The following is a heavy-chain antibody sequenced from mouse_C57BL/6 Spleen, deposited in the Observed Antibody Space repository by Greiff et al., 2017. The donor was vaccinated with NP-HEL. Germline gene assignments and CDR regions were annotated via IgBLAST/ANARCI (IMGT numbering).Heavy chain of an antibody. CDR3: ARPKDYGYDGFAY. J-gene: IGHJ3*01. CDR2: IHPNSGST. V-gene: IGHV1-64*01. CDR1: GYTFTSYW. D-gene: IGHD2-2*01. Sequence: VQLQQPGAELVKPGASVKLSCKASGYTFTSYWMHWVKQRPGQGLEWIGMIHPNSGSTNYNEKFKSKATLTVDKSSSTAYMQLSSLTSEDSAVYYCARPKDYGYDGFAYWGQGTLVTVSA.